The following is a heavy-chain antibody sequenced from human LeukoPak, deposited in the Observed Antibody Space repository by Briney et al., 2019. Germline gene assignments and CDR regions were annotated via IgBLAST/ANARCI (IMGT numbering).Heavy chain of an antibody. V-gene: IGHV3-21*01. CDR1: RFTFTSYG. CDR2: ISSSSSYI. CDR3: TRGAGTGWRFDS. J-gene: IGHJ4*02. Sequence: GGSLRLSCAASRFTFTSYGMTWVRQAPGKGLEWVSSISSSSSYIYYSDSVKGRFTISRDNAKNSLYLQMNSLKADDTAVYYCTRGAGTGWRFDSWGPGTLVTVSS. D-gene: IGHD6-19*01.